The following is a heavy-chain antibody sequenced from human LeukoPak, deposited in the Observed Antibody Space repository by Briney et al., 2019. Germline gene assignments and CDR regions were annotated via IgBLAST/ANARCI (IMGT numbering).Heavy chain of an antibody. V-gene: IGHV4-4*07. D-gene: IGHD3-16*01. CDR3: ARESYAFPVGHYYMDV. Sequence: SETLSLTCTVSGGSISSDYCSWLRQPAGKGLEWIGRLYDTGSTNYNPSLKSRVTISIDKSKNQFSLTLSSVTAADTAVYYCARESYAFPVGHYYMDVWGKGTTVTVSS. J-gene: IGHJ6*03. CDR2: LYDTGST. CDR1: GGSISSDY.